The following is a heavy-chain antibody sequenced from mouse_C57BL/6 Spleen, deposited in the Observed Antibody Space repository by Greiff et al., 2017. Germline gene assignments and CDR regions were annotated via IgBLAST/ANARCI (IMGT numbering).Heavy chain of an antibody. Sequence: EVKVEESGGGLVQPGGSMTLSCAASGFTFSDAWMDWVRQSPEKGLEWVAEIRNKANNHATYYAESVKGRFTISRDDSKSSVYLQMNSLRAEDTGIYYCTKRVYYGYDGTFAYWGQGTLVTVSA. CDR3: TKRVYYGYDGTFAY. CDR2: IRNKANNHAT. CDR1: GFTFSDAW. D-gene: IGHD2-2*01. J-gene: IGHJ3*01. V-gene: IGHV6-6*01.